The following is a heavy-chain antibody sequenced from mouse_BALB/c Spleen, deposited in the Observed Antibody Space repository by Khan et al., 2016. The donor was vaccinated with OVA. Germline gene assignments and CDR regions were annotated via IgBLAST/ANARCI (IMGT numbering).Heavy chain of an antibody. Sequence: VQLQESGAELVQPGASVTLSCTASGFTFINSWLLWVNQSPEQGLDWVGYIDPSNGYTEYNPNFPGKATLTADTSSSTAYLQLSSLTSEDTAVLYCARRGQGGGVDYWGQGTTLTVSA. CDR1: GFTFINSW. V-gene: IGHV1-7*01. CDR3: ARRGQGGGVDY. J-gene: IGHJ2*01. CDR2: IDPSNGYT.